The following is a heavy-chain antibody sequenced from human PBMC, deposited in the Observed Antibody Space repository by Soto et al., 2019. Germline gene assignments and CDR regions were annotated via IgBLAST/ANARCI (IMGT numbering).Heavy chain of an antibody. CDR3: VRPDSTGYYEY. CDR1: GYSFTSYW. V-gene: IGHV5-51*01. D-gene: IGHD3-22*01. Sequence: GESLKISGKASGYSFTSYWIGWVGQMPGKGLEWMGIIYPDDSDIRYSPSFQGQVTISADRSINTAYLQWSSLKASDTAIYYCVRPDSTGYYEYWGQGTLVTVSS. CDR2: IYPDDSDI. J-gene: IGHJ4*02.